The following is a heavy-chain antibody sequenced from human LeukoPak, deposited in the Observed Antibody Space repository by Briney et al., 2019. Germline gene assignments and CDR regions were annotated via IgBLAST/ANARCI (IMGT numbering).Heavy chain of an antibody. CDR3: AMDYPSTGFC. V-gene: IGHV3-53*01. CDR1: GFTVSSNY. Sequence: LPGGSLRLSCAASGFTVSSNYMSWVRQAPGKGLEWVSLIYSGGSTYYADSVKGRFTISRDNSRNTLYLQMNSLRAEDTAVYYCAMDYPSTGFCWGQGTLVTVSS. CDR2: IYSGGST. D-gene: IGHD5/OR15-5a*01. J-gene: IGHJ4*02.